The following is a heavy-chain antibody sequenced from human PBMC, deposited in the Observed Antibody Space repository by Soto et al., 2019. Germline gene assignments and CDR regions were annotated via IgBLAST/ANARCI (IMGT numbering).Heavy chain of an antibody. CDR3: AKYASSTWSLFDY. V-gene: IGHV3-23*01. J-gene: IGHJ4*02. CDR1: GLTFDGFG. D-gene: IGHD6-13*01. CDR2: ISGSGTST. Sequence: GGSLRLSCAASGLTFDGFGMTWVRQAPGKGLEWVSSISGSGTSTYYADSVKGRFTISRDNSKNTLYLQMNSLRAEDTALYYCAKYASSTWSLFDYWGQGTLVTVSS.